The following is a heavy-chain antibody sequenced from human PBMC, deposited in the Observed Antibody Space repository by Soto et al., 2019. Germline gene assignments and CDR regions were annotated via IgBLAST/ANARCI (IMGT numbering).Heavy chain of an antibody. V-gene: IGHV3-74*03. CDR1: GFTFSNYW. CDR2: IIGDGLYT. Sequence: EVQLVESGGGLVQPGGSLILSCAASGFTFSNYWMVWVRHGPRKGLVWVSRIIGDGLYTTYADSVKGRFTISRDNAKNTVDLQMNSLRVEDTAVYYCARGIRGSGTANDHWGQGTRGTVSS. D-gene: IGHD3-10*01. CDR3: ARGIRGSGTANDH. J-gene: IGHJ4*02.